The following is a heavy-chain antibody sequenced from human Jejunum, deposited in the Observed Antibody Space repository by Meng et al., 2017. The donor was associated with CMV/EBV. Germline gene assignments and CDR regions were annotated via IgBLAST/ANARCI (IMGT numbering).Heavy chain of an antibody. CDR1: GFTFRSYE. V-gene: IGHV3-48*03. Sequence: AASGFTFRSYEMTWVRQAPGKGLEWISYMSSSGRNIYYEDSVKGRFTISRDIAKNSLYLQMNSLRAEDTAVYYCARYTTSNAFDMWGQGTMVTVSS. J-gene: IGHJ3*02. CDR3: ARYTTSNAFDM. CDR2: MSSSGRNI. D-gene: IGHD2-2*02.